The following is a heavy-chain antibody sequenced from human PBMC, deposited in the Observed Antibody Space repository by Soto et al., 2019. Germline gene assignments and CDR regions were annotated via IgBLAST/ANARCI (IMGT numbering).Heavy chain of an antibody. CDR1: GDTFTGYY. CDR3: ARDYYSDFSGYYYYGMDV. V-gene: IGHV1-2*04. J-gene: IGHJ6*02. CDR2: INPNSGGT. Sequence: ASVKVSCKASGDTFTGYYMHWVRQAPEQGLEWMGWINPNSGGTNYAQKFQGWVTMTRDTSISTAYMELSRLRSDDTAVYYCARDYYSDFSGYYYYGMDVWGQGTTVTVSS. D-gene: IGHD3-10*01.